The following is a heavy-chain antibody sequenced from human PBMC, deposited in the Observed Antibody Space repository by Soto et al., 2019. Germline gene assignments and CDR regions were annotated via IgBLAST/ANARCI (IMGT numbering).Heavy chain of an antibody. CDR1: GFTFKESA. V-gene: IGHV3-23*01. D-gene: IGHD6-19*01. Sequence: EVRLLEAGGGLKQPGGSLRLSCEASGFTFKESAMHWVRQAPGKGLEWVASISDTGASTWYAESVRGRLSISRDNSKNTLYLQMNSLRGEDTAVYYCAKGRGSGWAWYFDNWGQGTLVTVSS. CDR2: ISDTGAST. J-gene: IGHJ4*02. CDR3: AKGRGSGWAWYFDN.